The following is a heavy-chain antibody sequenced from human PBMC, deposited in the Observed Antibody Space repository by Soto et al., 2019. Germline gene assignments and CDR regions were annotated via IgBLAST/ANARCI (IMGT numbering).Heavy chain of an antibody. CDR1: GFTFSSYG. V-gene: IGHV3-30*18. Sequence: GGYLRLSCAASGFTFSSYGMHWVRQAPGTGLEWVAVISYDGSNKYYADSVKGRFTISRDNSKNTLYLQMNSLRAEDTAVYYCAKDTSGYGMDVWGQGTTVTVSS. CDR2: ISYDGSNK. CDR3: AKDTSGYGMDV. J-gene: IGHJ6*02. D-gene: IGHD2-2*01.